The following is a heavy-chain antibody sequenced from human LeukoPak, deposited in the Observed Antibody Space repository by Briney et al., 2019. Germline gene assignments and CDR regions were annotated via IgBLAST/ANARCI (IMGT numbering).Heavy chain of an antibody. Sequence: GGSLRLSCAASGFSFDDYGMSWVRQDPGKGLEWVSGINWNGDSTYYADSVKGRFTISRDNAKNSLYLQMNSLRAEDTAVYYCAKDDSRDGYNYSEKFDYWGQGTLVTVSS. V-gene: IGHV3-20*04. D-gene: IGHD5-24*01. CDR2: INWNGDST. J-gene: IGHJ4*02. CDR1: GFSFDDYG. CDR3: AKDDSRDGYNYSEKFDY.